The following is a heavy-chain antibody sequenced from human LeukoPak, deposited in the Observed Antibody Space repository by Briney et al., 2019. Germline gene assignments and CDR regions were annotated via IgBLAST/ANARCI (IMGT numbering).Heavy chain of an antibody. D-gene: IGHD1-26*01. V-gene: IGHV4-61*02. CDR3: ARESLGPPYYFDY. J-gene: IGHJ4*02. Sequence: SETLSLTCSVSGGSTSSGSDYWSWIRQPAGKGLEWIGRIYTSGSTNYNPSLKSRVTISVDTSKNQFSLKLTSVTAADTAVYYCARESLGPPYYFDYWGQGTLVTVSS. CDR1: GGSTSSGSDY. CDR2: IYTSGST.